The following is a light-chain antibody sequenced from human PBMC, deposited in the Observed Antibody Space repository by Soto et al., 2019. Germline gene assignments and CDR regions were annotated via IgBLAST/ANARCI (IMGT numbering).Light chain of an antibody. Sequence: DIVMTQSPDSLAMSLGERATINCKSSQSVLYSSNSKNYLAWYQQKPGQSPRLLIYWASTRESGVSDRFSGSGSGTDFTLTISSLQAEDVAVYYCQQYYSPPPTFGQGTKVEIK. J-gene: IGKJ1*01. CDR1: QSVLYSSNSKNY. CDR3: QQYYSPPPT. CDR2: WAS. V-gene: IGKV4-1*01.